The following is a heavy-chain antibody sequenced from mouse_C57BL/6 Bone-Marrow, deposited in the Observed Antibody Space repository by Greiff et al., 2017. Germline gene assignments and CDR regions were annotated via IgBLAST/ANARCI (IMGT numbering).Heavy chain of an antibody. CDR2: FYPGSGSI. J-gene: IGHJ3*01. D-gene: IGHD2-1*01. CDR1: GYTFTEYT. V-gene: IGHV1-62-2*01. CDR3: ARHEEEGDYGNPWFAY. Sequence: VQLQESGAELVKPGASVKLSCKASGYTFTEYTIRWVKQRSGQGLEWIGWFYPGSGSIKYNEKFKDKATLTANKSSSTVDMELSRLTSEDSAVQFCARHEEEGDYGNPWFAYWGQGTLVTVSA.